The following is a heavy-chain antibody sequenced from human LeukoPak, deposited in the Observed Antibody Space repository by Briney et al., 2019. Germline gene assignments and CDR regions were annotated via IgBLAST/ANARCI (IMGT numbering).Heavy chain of an antibody. Sequence: PGRSLRLSCAASGFTFGSYAMHWVRQAPGKGLEWVAVISYDGSNKYYADSVKGRFTISRDNSKNTLYLQMNSLRAEDTAVYYCARDQGYCSSTSCWSWFDPWGQGTLVTVSS. J-gene: IGHJ5*02. CDR3: ARDQGYCSSTSCWSWFDP. V-gene: IGHV3-30*04. D-gene: IGHD2-2*01. CDR1: GFTFGSYA. CDR2: ISYDGSNK.